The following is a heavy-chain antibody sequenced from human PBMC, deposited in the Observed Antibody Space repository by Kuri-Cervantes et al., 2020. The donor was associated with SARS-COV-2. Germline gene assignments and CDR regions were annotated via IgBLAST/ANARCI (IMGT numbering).Heavy chain of an antibody. V-gene: IGHV3-15*07. D-gene: IGHD3-3*01. CDR3: TTDGDYDFWSGYYDDY. CDR2: IKSKTDGGTT. CDR1: GSTFSNAW. Sequence: GESLKISCAASGSTFSNAWMNWVRQAPGKGLEWVGRIKSKTDGGTTDYAAPVKGRFTISRDDSKNTLYLQMNSLKTEDTAVYYCTTDGDYDFWSGYYDDYWGQGTLVTVSS. J-gene: IGHJ4*02.